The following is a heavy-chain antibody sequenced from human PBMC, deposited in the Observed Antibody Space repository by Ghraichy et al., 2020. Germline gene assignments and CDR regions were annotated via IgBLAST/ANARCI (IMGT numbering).Heavy chain of an antibody. CDR2: IDDAGSGT. Sequence: GGSLRLSCVVSGFPLSSNWMHWVRQAPGKGLVWVSRIDDAGSGTSYADSVKGRFTVSRDDTRNTVYLQMNSLRAEDTAVYYCATVFDFWGQVAMVTVSS. CDR1: GFPLSSNW. CDR3: ATVFDF. V-gene: IGHV3-74*01. J-gene: IGHJ4*02.